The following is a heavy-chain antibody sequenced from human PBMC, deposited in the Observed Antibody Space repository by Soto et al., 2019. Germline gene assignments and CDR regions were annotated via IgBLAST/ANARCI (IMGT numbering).Heavy chain of an antibody. CDR2: ISGSGGST. CDR1: GFTXXXXX. V-gene: IGHV3-23*01. Sequence: EVQLLESGGGLVQPGGSLRLSCAASGFTXXXXXXXXXXXXXXXXLEWVSAISGSGGSTYYADSVKGRFTISRDNXXXXXXXXXXXXXXXXXXXXXXXXXXXXXXXFDYWGQGTLVTVSS. CDR3: XXXXXXXXXFDY. J-gene: IGHJ4*02.